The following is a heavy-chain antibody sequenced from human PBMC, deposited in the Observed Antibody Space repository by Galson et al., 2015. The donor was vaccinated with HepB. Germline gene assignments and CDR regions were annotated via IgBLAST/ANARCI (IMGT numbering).Heavy chain of an antibody. D-gene: IGHD4-17*01. J-gene: IGHJ1*01. V-gene: IGHV3-30*18. CDR3: AKDRFYGDGYFKN. Sequence: SLRLSCAASGFTFSSYGMHWVRQAPGKGLEWVAVISYDGSNKYYADSVKGRFTISRDNSRNTLHLEMNSLRAEDTAVYYCAKDRFYGDGYFKNWGQGTLVTVSS. CDR2: ISYDGSNK. CDR1: GFTFSSYG.